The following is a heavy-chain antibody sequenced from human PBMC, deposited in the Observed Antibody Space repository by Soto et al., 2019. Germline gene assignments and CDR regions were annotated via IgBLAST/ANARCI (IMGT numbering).Heavy chain of an antibody. Sequence: QVQLVESGGGVVQPGRSLRLSCAASGFTVSAYTMHWVRKAPGKGLEWVAVISSDGNNKYYTDSVKGRFTISRDTSTNTLYLQMNSLRAEDTAVYYCARWEQPLFDYWGQGTLVTVSS. CDR1: GFTVSAYT. CDR2: ISSDGNNK. J-gene: IGHJ4*02. D-gene: IGHD1-26*01. CDR3: ARWEQPLFDY. V-gene: IGHV3-30-3*01.